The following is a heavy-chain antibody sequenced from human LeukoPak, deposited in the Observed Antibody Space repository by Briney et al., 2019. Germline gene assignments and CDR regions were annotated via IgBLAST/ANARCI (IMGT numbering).Heavy chain of an antibody. CDR3: ARDQRGRYSSSSIGYNWFDP. D-gene: IGHD6-13*01. Sequence: SETLSLTCTVSGGSISSYYWSWIRQPAGKGLGWIGRIYTSGSTNYNPSLKSRVTMSVDTSKNQFSLKLSSVTAADTAVYYCARDQRGRYSSSSIGYNWFDPWGQGTLVTVSS. CDR1: GGSISSYY. V-gene: IGHV4-4*07. J-gene: IGHJ5*02. CDR2: IYTSGST.